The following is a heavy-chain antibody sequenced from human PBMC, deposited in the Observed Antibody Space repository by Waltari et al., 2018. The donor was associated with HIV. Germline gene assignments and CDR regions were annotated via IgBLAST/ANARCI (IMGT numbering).Heavy chain of an antibody. V-gene: IGHV4-39*01. D-gene: IGHD3-10*01. Sequence: QLQLQESGPGLVKPSETLSLTCTVSGGSISSSNYYWGWIPQPPGKGLEWIGINYYSGSADSNPSLKSRVTISVDTSKNQFSLKLSSVTAADTAVYYCARHSLVHSYGMDVWGQGTTVTVSS. CDR1: GGSISSSNYY. J-gene: IGHJ6*02. CDR3: ARHSLVHSYGMDV. CDR2: NYYSGSA.